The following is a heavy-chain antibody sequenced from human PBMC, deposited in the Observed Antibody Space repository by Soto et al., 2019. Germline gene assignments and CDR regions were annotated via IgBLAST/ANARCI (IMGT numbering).Heavy chain of an antibody. J-gene: IGHJ6*02. D-gene: IGHD2-2*01. CDR2: INAGNGNT. CDR3: ASSKPAATVSHYYGMDV. CDR1: GYTFTSYA. V-gene: IGHV1-3*01. Sequence: QVQLVQSGAEVKKPGASVKVSCKASGYTFTSYAMHWVRQAPGQRREWMGWINAGNGNTKYSQKFQGRVTITRDTSASTAYMELSSLRSEDTAVYYCASSKPAATVSHYYGMDVWGQGTTVTVSS.